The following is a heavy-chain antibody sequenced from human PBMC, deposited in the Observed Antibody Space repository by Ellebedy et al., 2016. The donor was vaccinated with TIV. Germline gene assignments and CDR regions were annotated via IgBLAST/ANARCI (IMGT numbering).Heavy chain of an antibody. CDR2: IGTAGDT. V-gene: IGHV3-13*01. CDR1: GFTFSSYD. Sequence: GGSLRLSCAASGFTFSSYDMHWVRQATGKGLEWVSAIGTAGDTYYPGSVKGRFTISRENAKNSLYLQMNSLRAGDTAVYYCARGDRDDAFDIWGQGTMVTVSS. J-gene: IGHJ3*02. CDR3: ARGDRDDAFDI.